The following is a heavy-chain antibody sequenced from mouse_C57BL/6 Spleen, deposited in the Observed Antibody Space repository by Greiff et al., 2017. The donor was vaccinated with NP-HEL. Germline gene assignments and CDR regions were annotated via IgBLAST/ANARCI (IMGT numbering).Heavy chain of an antibody. D-gene: IGHD1-1*01. CDR3: AGQELRRSPSYWYFDV. CDR1: GFTFSSYG. Sequence: DVKLVESGGDLVKPGGSLKLSCAASGFTFSSYGMSWVRQTPDKRLEWVATISSGGSYTYYPDSVKGRFTISRDNAKNTLYLQMSSLKSEDTAMYYCAGQELRRSPSYWYFDVWGTGTTVTVSS. V-gene: IGHV5-6*02. J-gene: IGHJ1*03. CDR2: ISSGGSYT.